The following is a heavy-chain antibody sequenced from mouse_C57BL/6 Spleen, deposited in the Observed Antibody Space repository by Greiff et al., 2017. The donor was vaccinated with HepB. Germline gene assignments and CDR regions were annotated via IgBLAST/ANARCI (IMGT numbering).Heavy chain of an antibody. CDR1: GFSLTSYG. CDR2: IWRGGST. J-gene: IGHJ1*03. D-gene: IGHD1-1*01. CDR3: AKYGSSYGGYFDV. V-gene: IGHV2-5*01. Sequence: QLKESGPGLVQPSQSLSITCTVSGFSLTSYGVHWVRQSPGKGLEWLGVIWRGGSTDYNAAFMSRLSITKDNSKSQVFFKMNSLQADDTAIYYCAKYGSSYGGYFDVWGTGTTVTVSS.